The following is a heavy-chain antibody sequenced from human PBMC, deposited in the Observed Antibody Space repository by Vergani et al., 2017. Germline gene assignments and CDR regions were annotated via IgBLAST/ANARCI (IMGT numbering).Heavy chain of an antibody. D-gene: IGHD1-26*01. CDR1: GGSISSSSYY. CDR2: IYYSGST. J-gene: IGHJ6*03. V-gene: IGHV4-39*07. Sequence: QLQLQESGPGLVKPSETLSLTCTVSGGSISSSSYYWGWTRQPPGKGLEWIGSIYYSGSTYYNPSLKSRVTITVDTSKNQFSLKLSSVNAADTSVYYCARVGVGAPYYYMDVWGKGTTVTVSS. CDR3: ARVGVGAPYYYMDV.